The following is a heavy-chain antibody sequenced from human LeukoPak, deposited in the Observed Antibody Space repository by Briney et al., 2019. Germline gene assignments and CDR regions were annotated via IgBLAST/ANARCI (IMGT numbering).Heavy chain of an antibody. D-gene: IGHD3-3*01. V-gene: IGHV3-30*02. Sequence: GGSLRLSCAASGFTFSRYGMHWVRQAPGKGLEWVAFIRYDGSNKYYGESVKGRFTVSRDNSKNTLYLQMNSLRPEDAAVYYCAKDATLLNDFWSGYFDYWGQGTLVTVSS. CDR1: GFTFSRYG. CDR2: IRYDGSNK. J-gene: IGHJ4*02. CDR3: AKDATLLNDFWSGYFDY.